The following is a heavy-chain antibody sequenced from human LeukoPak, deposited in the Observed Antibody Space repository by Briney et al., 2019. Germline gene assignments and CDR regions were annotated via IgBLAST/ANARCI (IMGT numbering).Heavy chain of an antibody. CDR1: GGSISSYY. CDR3: ARHGAIVIVPAATNWFDP. V-gene: IGHV4-59*08. Sequence: PSETLSLTCTVSGGSISSYYWSWIRQPPGKGLEWIGYIYYSGSTNYNPSLKSRVTISVDTSKNQFSLKLSSVTAADTAVYYCARHGAIVIVPAATNWFDPWGQGTLVTVSS. J-gene: IGHJ5*02. D-gene: IGHD2-2*01. CDR2: IYYSGST.